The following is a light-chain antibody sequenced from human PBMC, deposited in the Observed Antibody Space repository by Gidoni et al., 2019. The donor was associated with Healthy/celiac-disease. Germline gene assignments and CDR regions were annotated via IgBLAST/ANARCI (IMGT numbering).Light chain of an antibody. CDR1: SSDVGSYNL. V-gene: IGLV2-23*01. Sequence: QSALTQPASVSGSPGQSITISCTGASSDVGSYNLLSWYQQHPGKAPNLMIYEGSKRPKGVSDRYSGNTSCHTASRTNAGHQAEDESYYYCCTNAGSPVFGGGTKLTVL. J-gene: IGLJ2*01. CDR3: CTNAGSPV. CDR2: EGS.